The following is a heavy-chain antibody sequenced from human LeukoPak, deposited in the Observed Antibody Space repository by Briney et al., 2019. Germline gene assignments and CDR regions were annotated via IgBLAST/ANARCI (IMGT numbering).Heavy chain of an antibody. J-gene: IGHJ3*02. Sequence: GGSLKISCKGSGYSFTYYWIGWVRQIPGKGLEWMGIIYFGDSDTRYSPSFQGQVTISADRSISTAYLQWSSLKASDTAMYYCASRRGVGAPDGLDIWGQGTMVSVSS. V-gene: IGHV5-51*01. CDR3: ASRRGVGAPDGLDI. D-gene: IGHD1-26*01. CDR2: IYFGDSDT. CDR1: GYSFTYYW.